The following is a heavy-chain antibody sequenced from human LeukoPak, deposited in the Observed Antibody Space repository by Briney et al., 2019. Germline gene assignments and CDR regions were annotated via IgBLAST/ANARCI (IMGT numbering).Heavy chain of an antibody. CDR2: ISRTSAYI. D-gene: IGHD2-15*01. CDR1: GFTFNDYA. J-gene: IGHJ4*02. V-gene: IGHV3-21*01. CDR3: ARDERRYCSDSNCYPGDY. Sequence: GGSLRLSWAASGFTFNDYAMKWVRQAPGKGLEWVAAISRTSAYIYYSDSLKGRFTISRDNAKNSVYLQIDRLRAEDTAIYYCARDERRYCSDSNCYPGDYWGQGTLVTVSS.